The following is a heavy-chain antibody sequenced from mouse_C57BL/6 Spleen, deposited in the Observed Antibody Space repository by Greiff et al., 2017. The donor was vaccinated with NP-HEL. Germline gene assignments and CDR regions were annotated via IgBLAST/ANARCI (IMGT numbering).Heavy chain of an antibody. J-gene: IGHJ2*01. CDR2: INPGSGGT. D-gene: IGHD2-4*01. V-gene: IGHV1-54*01. Sequence: VKLMESGAELVRPGTSVKVSCKASGYAFTNYLIEWVKQRPGQGLEWIGVINPGSGGTNYNEKFKGKATLTADKSSSTAYMQLSSLTSEDSAVYFCARLGDYDKGVDYWGQGTTLTVSS. CDR1: GYAFTNYL. CDR3: ARLGDYDKGVDY.